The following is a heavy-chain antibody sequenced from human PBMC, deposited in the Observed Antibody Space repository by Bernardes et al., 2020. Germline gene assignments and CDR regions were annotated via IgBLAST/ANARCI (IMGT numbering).Heavy chain of an antibody. V-gene: IGHV3-13*01. J-gene: IGHJ3*02. CDR3: ARGTLGGDAFDI. D-gene: IGHD3-16*01. Sequence: GSLRLYCAASGFTFSSYDMHWVRQATGKGLEWVSAIGTAGDTYYPGSVKGRFTISRENAKNSLYLQMNSLRAGDTAVYYCARGTLGGDAFDIWGQGTMVTVSS. CDR2: IGTAGDT. CDR1: GFTFSSYD.